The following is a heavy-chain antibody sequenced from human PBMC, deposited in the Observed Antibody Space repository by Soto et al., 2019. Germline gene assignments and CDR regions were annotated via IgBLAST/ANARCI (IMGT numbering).Heavy chain of an antibody. CDR1: GGTFSSYA. CDR3: AAPSFFSYKGYFDY. CDR2: IIPIFGTA. D-gene: IGHD1-1*01. V-gene: IGHV1-69*06. J-gene: IGHJ4*02. Sequence: ASLKVSCKASGGTFSSYAISWVRQAPGQGLEWMGGIIPIFGTANYAQKFQGRVTLTADTSTSTAYMELSSLRSEDTAVFYCAAPSFFSYKGYFDYWGQGTLVTVSS.